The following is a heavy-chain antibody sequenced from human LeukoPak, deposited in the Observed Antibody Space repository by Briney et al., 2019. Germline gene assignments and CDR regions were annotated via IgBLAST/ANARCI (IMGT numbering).Heavy chain of an antibody. CDR3: AKGDYSGSGTFFRSGMDV. Sequence: PGGSLRLSCAASGFTFSSCAMSWVRQAPGKGLEWVSAVTASAGDTYYADSVQGRFTVSRDNSKNTLFLQMNSLRAEDTAVYYCAKGDYSGSGTFFRSGMDVRGQGTTVTVSS. D-gene: IGHD3-10*01. V-gene: IGHV3-23*01. CDR2: VTASAGDT. CDR1: GFTFSSCA. J-gene: IGHJ6*02.